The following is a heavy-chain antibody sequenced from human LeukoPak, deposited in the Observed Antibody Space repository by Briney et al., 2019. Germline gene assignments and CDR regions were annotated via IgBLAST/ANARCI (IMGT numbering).Heavy chain of an antibody. D-gene: IGHD5-12*01. J-gene: IGHJ4*02. V-gene: IGHV3-23*01. CDR2: ISGSGGST. Sequence: GGSLRLSCAASGFTFSSYAMSWVRQAPGKGLEWVSAISGSGGSTYYADSVKGRFTISRDNSKNTLYLQMNSLRAGDTAVYYCAEGLAEYSGYDSSDYWGQGTLVTVSS. CDR3: AEGLAEYSGYDSSDY. CDR1: GFTFSSYA.